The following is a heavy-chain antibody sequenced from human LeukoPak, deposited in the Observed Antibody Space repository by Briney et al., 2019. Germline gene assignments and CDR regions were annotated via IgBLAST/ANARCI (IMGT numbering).Heavy chain of an antibody. V-gene: IGHV3-74*03. CDR1: GFTLKNYW. J-gene: IGHJ5*02. Sequence: GGSLGLSCETSGFTLKNYWMSWLRQAPGKGLEWVSRSKYDGSTAMYAESVKGRFTISRDNARGTLYLQMNSLRVDDTAVYYCAKSDWFDPCGRGILVTVSS. CDR2: SKYDGSTA. CDR3: AKSDWFDP.